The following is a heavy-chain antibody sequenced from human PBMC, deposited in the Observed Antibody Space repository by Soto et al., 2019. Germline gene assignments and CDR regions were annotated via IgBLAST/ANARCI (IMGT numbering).Heavy chain of an antibody. J-gene: IGHJ6*02. Sequence: EVQLLESGGGLVQPGGSLRLSCAASGFTFSSYAMSWVRQAPGKGLEWVSAIGASGSGTYYADSVKGRFTISRDNSKNTLYLQMNSLRAEDTAVYYCAKKPPSQPNPPLRVWGQGTTVTVSS. D-gene: IGHD3-16*01. V-gene: IGHV3-23*01. CDR3: AKKPPSQPNPPLRV. CDR1: GFTFSSYA. CDR2: IGASGSGT.